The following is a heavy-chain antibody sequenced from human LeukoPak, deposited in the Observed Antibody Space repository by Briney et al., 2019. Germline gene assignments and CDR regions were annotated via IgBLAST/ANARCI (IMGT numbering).Heavy chain of an antibody. Sequence: GESLKISCKGSGYSFTSYWIGWVRQMPGKGLGWMGIIYPGDSDTRYSPSFQGQVTISADKSISTAYLQWSSLKTSDTAMYYCARLHYGSGSSAHFDYWGQGTLVTVSS. V-gene: IGHV5-51*01. CDR2: IYPGDSDT. D-gene: IGHD3-10*01. CDR3: ARLHYGSGSSAHFDY. CDR1: GYSFTSYW. J-gene: IGHJ4*02.